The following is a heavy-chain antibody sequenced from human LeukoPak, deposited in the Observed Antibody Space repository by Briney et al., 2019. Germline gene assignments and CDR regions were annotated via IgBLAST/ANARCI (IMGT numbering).Heavy chain of an antibody. CDR3: ARAFCGGGSSYSFDY. V-gene: IGHV1-2*02. CDR2: INPNSGGA. Sequence: ASVQVSFKASGYTFTGYYMHWVRQAPGQGLEWMGWINPNSGGANYAQKFQGRVTMTRDTSITTAYMELSRLTSDDTALYYCARAFCGGGSSYSFDYWAQGPLVPVSS. J-gene: IGHJ4*02. D-gene: IGHD2-15*01. CDR1: GYTFTGYY.